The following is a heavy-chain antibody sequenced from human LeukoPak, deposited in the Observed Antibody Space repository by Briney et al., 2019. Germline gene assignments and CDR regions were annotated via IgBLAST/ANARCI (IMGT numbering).Heavy chain of an antibody. D-gene: IGHD3-22*01. CDR3: ARKTPYYYDSSGYARFVTNYAFDI. V-gene: IGHV4-59*08. J-gene: IGHJ3*02. CDR1: GGSISSYY. CDR2: IYYSGST. Sequence: SETLSLTCTVSGGSISSYYWSWIRQPPGKGLEWIGYIYYSGSTNYNPSLKSRVTISVDTSKNQFSLKLSSVTAADTAVYYCARKTPYYYDSSGYARFVTNYAFDIWGQGTMVTVS.